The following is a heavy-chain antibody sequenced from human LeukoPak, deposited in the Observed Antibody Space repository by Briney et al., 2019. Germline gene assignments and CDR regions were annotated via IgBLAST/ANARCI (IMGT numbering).Heavy chain of an antibody. J-gene: IGHJ2*01. CDR2: IWYDGSNK. Sequence: GGSLRLSCAASGFTFSSYGMHWARQAPGKGLEWVAVIWYDGSNKYYADSVKGRFTISRDNSKNTLYLQMNSLRAEDTAVYYCARAYYGDYDWYFDLWGRGTLVTVSS. CDR3: ARAYYGDYDWYFDL. CDR1: GFTFSSYG. D-gene: IGHD4-17*01. V-gene: IGHV3-33*01.